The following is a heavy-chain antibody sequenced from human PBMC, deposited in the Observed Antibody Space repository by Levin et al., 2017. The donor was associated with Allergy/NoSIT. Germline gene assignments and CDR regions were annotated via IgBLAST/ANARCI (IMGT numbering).Heavy chain of an antibody. J-gene: IGHJ4*02. CDR2: IYYSGST. Sequence: SETLSLTCTVSGGSISSGDYYWSWIRQPPGKGLEWIGYIYYSGSTYYNPSLKSRVTISVDTSKNQFSLKLSSVTAADTAVYYCASSYSGYDGNYFDYWGQGTLVTVSS. V-gene: IGHV4-30-4*01. CDR1: GGSISSGDYY. D-gene: IGHD5-12*01. CDR3: ASSYSGYDGNYFDY.